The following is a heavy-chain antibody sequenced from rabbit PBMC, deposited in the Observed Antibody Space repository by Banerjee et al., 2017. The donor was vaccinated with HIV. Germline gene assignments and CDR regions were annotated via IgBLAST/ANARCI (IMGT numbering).Heavy chain of an antibody. J-gene: IGHJ4*01. V-gene: IGHV1S40*01. Sequence: QSLEESGGGLVQPEGSLTLTCTASGFSFSSSYYMSWVRQAPGKGLEWIGCIYTGSGSTWCASWAKGRFTISKTSSTTVTLHMTSLTAADTATYFCARVAYGSGNYWYYFNLWGPGTLVTVS. CDR1: GFSFSSSYY. CDR2: IYTGSGST. CDR3: ARVAYGSGNYWYYFNL. D-gene: IGHD1-1*01.